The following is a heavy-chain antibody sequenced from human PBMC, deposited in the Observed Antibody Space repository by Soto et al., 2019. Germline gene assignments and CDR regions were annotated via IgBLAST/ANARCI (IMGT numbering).Heavy chain of an antibody. Sequence: QLQLAQSGSEVNPPGASVKVSCKASGYSFTGHYMHWVRQVYGARLEHLGWLKSDHGGTYYAPKFQGRVTFPRDTSTSTASMELTGLQSDDAAVYFCARDLCPLGSGSPCPPFGLDVWGQGTTVTVSS. CDR1: GYSFTGHY. D-gene: IGHD3-10*01. CDR2: LKSDHGGT. J-gene: IGHJ6*02. V-gene: IGHV1-2*02. CDR3: ARDLCPLGSGSPCPPFGLDV.